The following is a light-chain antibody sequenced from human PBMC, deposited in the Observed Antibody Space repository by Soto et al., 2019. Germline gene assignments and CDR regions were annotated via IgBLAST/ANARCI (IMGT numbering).Light chain of an antibody. J-gene: IGKJ1*01. V-gene: IGKV3-20*01. CDR1: QSISSTF. CDR3: QQYDSSWT. CDR2: GTS. Sequence: EIVLTQSPGTLSLSPGERATLSCRASQSISSTFLAWYQHKPGQAPRVLIYGTSRRASGIPDRFSGGGSGTEFPLTIRRLEPEFFAVYYWQQYDSSWTFGQGTKLEVK.